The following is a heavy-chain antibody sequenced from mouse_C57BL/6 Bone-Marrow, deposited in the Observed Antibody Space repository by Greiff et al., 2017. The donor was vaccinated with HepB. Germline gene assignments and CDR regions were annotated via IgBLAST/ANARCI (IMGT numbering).Heavy chain of an antibody. CDR1: GFSLSTSGMG. CDR3: ARRGLYYGSSSYAMDY. Sequence: QSSQTLRLTCSFSGFSLSTSGMGVSWIRQPSGKGLEWLAHIYWDDDKRYNPSLKSRLTISKDTSRNQVFLKITSVDTADTATYYCARRGLYYGSSSYAMDYWGQGTSVTVSS. J-gene: IGHJ4*01. V-gene: IGHV8-12*01. CDR2: IYWDDDK. D-gene: IGHD1-1*01.